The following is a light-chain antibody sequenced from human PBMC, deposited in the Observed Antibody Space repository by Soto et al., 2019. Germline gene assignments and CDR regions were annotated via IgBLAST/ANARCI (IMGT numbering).Light chain of an antibody. CDR1: QSVASRY. CDR3: QQYRPLSGYT. V-gene: IGKV3-20*01. CDR2: GAS. Sequence: EIVLTQSPGTLSLSPAERATLSCRASQSVASRYLAWYQQKPGQAPRLLIYGASSRATGIPDRFSGSGSGTDFTLTISRLEPEDFAEYYCQQYRPLSGYTFGQGTNLEIK. J-gene: IGKJ2*01.